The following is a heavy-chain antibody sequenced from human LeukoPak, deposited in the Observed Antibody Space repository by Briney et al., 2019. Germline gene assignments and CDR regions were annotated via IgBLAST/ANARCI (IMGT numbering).Heavy chain of an antibody. D-gene: IGHD3-22*01. CDR1: GFTFSSYA. J-gene: IGHJ4*02. V-gene: IGHV3-30-3*01. CDR2: ISYDGSNK. CDR3: ARERPPYDSSGFDY. Sequence: GGSLRLSCAASGFTFSSYAMHWVRQAPGKGLEWVAVISYDGSNKYYADSVKGRFTISRDNSKNTLYLQMNSLRAEDTAVYYCARERPPYDSSGFDYWGQGTLVTVSS.